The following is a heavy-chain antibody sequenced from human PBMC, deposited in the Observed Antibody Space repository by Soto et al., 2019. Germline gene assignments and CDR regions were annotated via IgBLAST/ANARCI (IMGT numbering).Heavy chain of an antibody. Sequence: GGSLRLSCAASGFTFSSYGMHWVRQAPGKGLEWVAVIWYDGSNKYYADSVKGRFTISRDNSKNTLYLQMNSLRAEDTAVYYCARDRVGSGRLFDYWGQGTLVTVSS. J-gene: IGHJ4*02. CDR3: ARDRVGSGRLFDY. V-gene: IGHV3-33*01. CDR1: GFTFSSYG. D-gene: IGHD3-10*01. CDR2: IWYDGSNK.